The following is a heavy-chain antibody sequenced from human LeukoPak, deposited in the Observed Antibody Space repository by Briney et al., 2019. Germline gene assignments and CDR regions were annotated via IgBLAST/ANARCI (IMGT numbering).Heavy chain of an antibody. CDR3: ARTLSDYDILTGYQGGLDY. D-gene: IGHD3-9*01. V-gene: IGHV5-51*01. J-gene: IGHJ4*02. CDR1: GYSFTSYW. CDR2: IYPGDSDT. Sequence: GESLKISCKGSGYSFTSYWIGWVRQMPGKGLEWMGIIYPGDSDTRYSPSFQGQVTISADKFISTAYLQWSSLKASDTAMYYCARTLSDYDILTGYQGGLDYWGQGTLVTVSS.